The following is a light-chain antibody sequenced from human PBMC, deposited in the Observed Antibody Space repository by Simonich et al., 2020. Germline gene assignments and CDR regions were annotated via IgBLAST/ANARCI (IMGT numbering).Light chain of an antibody. V-gene: IGKV4-1*01. CDR2: WAS. CDR3: QQYYSTPYT. Sequence: DIVMTKSPPSLAVSLGERATINCKSSPSVLYRSNNNNYLSWYQQKPGQPPKLLISWASTRESGVPDRFSGSGSGTDFTLTISSLQAEDVAVYYCQQYYSTPYTFGQGTKLEIK. CDR1: PSVLYRSNNNNY. J-gene: IGKJ2*01.